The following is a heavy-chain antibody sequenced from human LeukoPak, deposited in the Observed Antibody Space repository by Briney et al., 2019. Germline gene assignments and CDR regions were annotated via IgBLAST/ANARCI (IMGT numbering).Heavy chain of an antibody. V-gene: IGHV3-23*01. J-gene: IGHJ4*02. CDR1: GFTFSSYA. Sequence: GGSLRLSCAASGFTFSSYAMSWFRQAPGKGLEWVSAISSSGHSTYYTDSVKGRFTISRDNSRNTLYLQMNSLRDEDTAVYYCANDFDYWGQGTLVTVSS. CDR3: ANDFDY. CDR2: ISSSGHST.